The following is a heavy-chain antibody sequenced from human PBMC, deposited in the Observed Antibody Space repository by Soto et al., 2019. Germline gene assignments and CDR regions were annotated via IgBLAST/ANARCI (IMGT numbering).Heavy chain of an antibody. V-gene: IGHV3-13*01. CDR3: ARDAKSEYSRGAGGFDS. CDR2: IESAGAT. Sequence: EVQLVESGGGLVQPGGSLRLSCAASGFTFSIYDIHWVRQATGKGLEWVSGIESAGATYYSDSVKGRFTISRDNAKNSLYLQMNSLRAKDTAVYYCARDAKSEYSRGAGGFDSWCQGALVTGSS. CDR1: GFTFSIYD. D-gene: IGHD3-16*01. J-gene: IGHJ4*02.